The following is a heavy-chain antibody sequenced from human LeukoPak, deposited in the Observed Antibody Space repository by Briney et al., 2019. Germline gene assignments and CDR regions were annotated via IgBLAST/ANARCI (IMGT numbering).Heavy chain of an antibody. CDR2: IYYSGST. J-gene: IGHJ6*02. CDR1: GGSISSSSYY. V-gene: IGHV4-39*01. Sequence: PSETLSLTCTVSGGSISSSSYYWGWIRQPPGKGLEWIGSIYYSGSTYYNPSLKSRVTISVDTSKNQFSLKLSSVTAADTAVYYCARGPILRSGYYTSYYYYYDMDVWGQGTTVTVSS. CDR3: ARGPILRSGYYTSYYYYYDMDV. D-gene: IGHD3-3*01.